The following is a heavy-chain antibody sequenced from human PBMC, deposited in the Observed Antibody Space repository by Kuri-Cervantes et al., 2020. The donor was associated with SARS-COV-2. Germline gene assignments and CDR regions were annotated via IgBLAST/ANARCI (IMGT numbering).Heavy chain of an antibody. CDR3: ARHPDAYDFWSGYYGMDV. CDR2: IYYSGST. Sequence: WVRQPPGKGLEWIGSIYYSGSTYYNPSLKSRVTISVDTSKNQFSLKLSSVTAADTAVYYCARHPDAYDFWSGYYGMDVWGQGTTVTVSS. D-gene: IGHD3-3*01. J-gene: IGHJ6*02. V-gene: IGHV4-39*01.